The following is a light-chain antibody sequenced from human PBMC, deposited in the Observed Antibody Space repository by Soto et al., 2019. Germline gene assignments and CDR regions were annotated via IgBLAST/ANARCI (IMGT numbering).Light chain of an antibody. CDR1: SSDVGGYNY. J-gene: IGLJ3*02. CDR2: DVS. V-gene: IGLV2-14*03. Sequence: QSALTQPAPVSGSPGQSITISCTGTSSDVGGYNYVSWYQQHPGKVPKLMIYDVSNRPSGVSNRFSGSKSGNTASLTISGLQAEDEADYYCSSYTSSDTVVFGGGTKLTVL. CDR3: SSYTSSDTVV.